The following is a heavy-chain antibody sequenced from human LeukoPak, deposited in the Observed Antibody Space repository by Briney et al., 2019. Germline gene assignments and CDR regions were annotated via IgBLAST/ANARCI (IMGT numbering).Heavy chain of an antibody. CDR3: ARRVEWGAVTTLGYYMDV. CDR2: ISAYNGNT. Sequence: ASVKVSCKASGYTFTSYGIGWARQPPGQGLEWMGWISAYNGNTNYAQKLQGRVTMTTDTSTSTAYMELKSLRSDDTAVYYCARRVEWGAVTTLGYYMDVWGKGTTVTISS. V-gene: IGHV1-18*01. D-gene: IGHD4-17*01. J-gene: IGHJ6*03. CDR1: GYTFTSYG.